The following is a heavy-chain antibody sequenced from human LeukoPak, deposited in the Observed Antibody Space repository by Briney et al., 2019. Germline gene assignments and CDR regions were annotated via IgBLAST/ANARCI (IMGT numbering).Heavy chain of an antibody. D-gene: IGHD3-10*01. V-gene: IGHV3-30*18. Sequence: GGALRLSCAASGFTFSSYGMHGVRQAPGRGLEWVAVISYDGSNKYYADSVKGRFTISRDNSKNTLYLQMNSLRAEDTAVYYCAKDLGVTMVRDASYGMDVWGKGTTVTVSS. CDR1: GFTFSSYG. J-gene: IGHJ6*04. CDR2: ISYDGSNK. CDR3: AKDLGVTMVRDASYGMDV.